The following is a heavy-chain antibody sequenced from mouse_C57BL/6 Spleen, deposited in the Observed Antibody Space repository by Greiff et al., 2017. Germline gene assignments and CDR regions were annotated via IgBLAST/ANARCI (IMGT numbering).Heavy chain of an antibody. CDR3: ARRELRLNYFDY. J-gene: IGHJ2*01. V-gene: IGHV1-80*01. D-gene: IGHD3-2*02. CDR2: IYPGDGDT. CDR1: GYAFSSYW. Sequence: VQVVESGAELVKPGASVKISCKASGYAFSSYWMNWVKQRPGKGLEWIGQIYPGDGDTNYNGKFKGKATLTADKSSSTAYMQLSSLTSEDSAVYFCARRELRLNYFDYWGQGTTLTVSS.